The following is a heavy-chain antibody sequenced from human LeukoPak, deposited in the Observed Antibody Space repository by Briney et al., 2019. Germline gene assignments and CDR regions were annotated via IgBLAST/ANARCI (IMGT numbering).Heavy chain of an antibody. CDR2: ISRSGSTK. D-gene: IGHD5-18*01. Sequence: GGSLRLSCAASGFTFSDYNMRWIRQAPGKGLEWVSSISRSGSTKYYADSVKGRFTISRDNAKNSLFLQMNSLRAEDTAVYYCARDLSGVTGYTYGRGIDYWGQGTLVTVSS. V-gene: IGHV3-11*01. CDR1: GFTFSDYN. J-gene: IGHJ4*02. CDR3: ARDLSGVTGYTYGRGIDY.